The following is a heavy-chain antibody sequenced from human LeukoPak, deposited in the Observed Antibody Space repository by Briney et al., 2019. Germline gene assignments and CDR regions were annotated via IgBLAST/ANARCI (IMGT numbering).Heavy chain of an antibody. CDR3: ARARGSAGEIDY. V-gene: IGHV1-69*13. Sequence: SVKVSCKASRGTFSSHTVNWVRQAPGQGLEWMGGIIPIFGTAYYAQNFQGRVTVTADESTNLVYMELSSLRSEDTAVYYCARARGSAGEIDYWGQGTLVTVSS. D-gene: IGHD1-26*01. J-gene: IGHJ4*02. CDR2: IIPIFGTA. CDR1: RGTFSSHT.